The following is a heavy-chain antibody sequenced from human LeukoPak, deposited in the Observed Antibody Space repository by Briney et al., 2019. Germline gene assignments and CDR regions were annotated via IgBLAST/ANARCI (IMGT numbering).Heavy chain of an antibody. Sequence: SVKVSCKASGGTFSSYAISWVRQAPGQGLEWMGGIIPIFGTANYAQKFQGRVTMTEDTSTDTAYMGLSSLRSEDTAVYYCATLEDYWGQGTLVTVSS. J-gene: IGHJ4*02. CDR2: IIPIFGTA. D-gene: IGHD3-3*01. CDR1: GGTFSSYA. CDR3: ATLEDY. V-gene: IGHV1-69*06.